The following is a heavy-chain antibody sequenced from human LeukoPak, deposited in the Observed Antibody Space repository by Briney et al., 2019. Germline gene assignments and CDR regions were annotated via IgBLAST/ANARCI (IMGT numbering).Heavy chain of an antibody. J-gene: IGHJ4*02. V-gene: IGHV4-59*01. CDR3: ARDKGEYHDSSGYLDY. CDR1: GGSISSYY. D-gene: IGHD3-22*01. CDR2: INYSGNT. Sequence: SSETLSLTCTVSGGSISSYYWSWIRQPPGKGLEWIGYINYSGNTNYNPSLKSRVTIAVDTSKSRFSLKLSSVTAADTAVYYCARDKGEYHDSSGYLDYWGQGTLVTVSS.